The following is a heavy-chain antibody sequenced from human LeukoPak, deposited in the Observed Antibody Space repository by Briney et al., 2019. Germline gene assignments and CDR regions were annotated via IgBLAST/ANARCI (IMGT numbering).Heavy chain of an antibody. CDR2: INWNGGST. D-gene: IGHD5-18*01. Sequence: GGSLRLSCAASGFTFDDYGMSWVRQAPGKGLEWVSGINWNGGSTGYADSVKGRFTISRDNAKNSLYLQMNSLRAEDTALYCCARDLGGYSYGYLSLFDYWGQGTLVTVSS. V-gene: IGHV3-20*04. J-gene: IGHJ4*02. CDR1: GFTFDDYG. CDR3: ARDLGGYSYGYLSLFDY.